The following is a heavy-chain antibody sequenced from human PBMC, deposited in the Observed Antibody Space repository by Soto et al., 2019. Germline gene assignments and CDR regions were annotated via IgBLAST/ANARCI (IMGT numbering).Heavy chain of an antibody. CDR2: INGVNGNT. V-gene: IGHV1-3*01. CDR3: ARGAITGWAIRY. Sequence: GASVKVSCKASGYTFTDYSMHWVRQVPGQRLEWMGWINGVNGNTKYSQEFQGRVTITTDTSASTAYMELSSLRSEDTAVYYCARGAITGWAIRYWGQGTLVTVSS. J-gene: IGHJ4*02. CDR1: GYTFTDYS. D-gene: IGHD6-19*01.